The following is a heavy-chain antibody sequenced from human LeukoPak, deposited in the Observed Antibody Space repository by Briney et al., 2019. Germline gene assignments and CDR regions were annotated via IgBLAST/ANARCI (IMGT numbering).Heavy chain of an antibody. D-gene: IGHD4-17*01. CDR3: AKDGTVTTRGSWFDS. Sequence: GGSLRLSCAASGFTFSSYWMNWARQAPGKGLEWVASINHNGNVNYYVDSVKGRFTISRDNAKNSLYLQMSNLRAEDTAVYYCAKDGTVTTRGSWFDSWGQGTLVTVSS. V-gene: IGHV3-7*03. CDR1: GFTFSSYW. J-gene: IGHJ5*01. CDR2: INHNGNVN.